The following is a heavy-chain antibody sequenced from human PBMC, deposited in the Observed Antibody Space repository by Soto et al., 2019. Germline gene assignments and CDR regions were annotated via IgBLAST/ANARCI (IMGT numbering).Heavy chain of an antibody. V-gene: IGHV1-18*01. D-gene: IGHD1-7*01. CDR3: ARDMELGYYYYMDV. CDR2: ISAYNGNT. CDR1: GYTFTSYG. Sequence: ASVKVSCKASGYTFTSYGISWVRQAPGQGLERMGWISAYNGNTNYAQKLQGRVTMTTDTSTSTAYMELRSLRSDDTAVYYCARDMELGYYYYMDVWGKGTTVTVSS. J-gene: IGHJ6*03.